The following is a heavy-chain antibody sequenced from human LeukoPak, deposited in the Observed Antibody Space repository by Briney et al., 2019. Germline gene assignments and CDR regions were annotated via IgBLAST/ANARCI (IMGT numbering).Heavy chain of an antibody. CDR3: ARGTSGWLAMFDY. CDR1: GGSISRSSYY. V-gene: IGHV4-39*01. Sequence: SETLSLTCTVSGGSISRSSYYWGWIRQPPGKGLEWIGSIYYSGSTYYNPSLKSRVTISVDTSKNQFSLKLSSVTAADTAVYYCARGTSGWLAMFDYWGQGTLVTVSS. CDR2: IYYSGST. J-gene: IGHJ4*02. D-gene: IGHD6-19*01.